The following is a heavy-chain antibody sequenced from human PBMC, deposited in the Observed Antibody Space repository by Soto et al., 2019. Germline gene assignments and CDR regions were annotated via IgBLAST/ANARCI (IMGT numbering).Heavy chain of an antibody. V-gene: IGHV3-30-3*01. J-gene: IGHJ4*02. Sequence: QVQLVESGGGVVQPGRSLRLSCAASGFTFSSYAMHWVRQAPGTGLEWVAVISYDGRNKYYADSVKGRFPISRDNSKNTLHLQMNSLRAEDTAVYYGARDRGSGYYSSFDYWGQGTLVTVSS. D-gene: IGHD3-22*01. CDR3: ARDRGSGYYSSFDY. CDR1: GFTFSSYA. CDR2: ISYDGRNK.